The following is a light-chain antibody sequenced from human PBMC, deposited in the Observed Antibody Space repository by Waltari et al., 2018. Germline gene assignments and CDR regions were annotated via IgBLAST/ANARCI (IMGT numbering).Light chain of an antibody. J-gene: IGLJ2*01. CDR3: CSYAGSDTFVV. V-gene: IGLV2-23*02. Sequence: QSALTQPASVSGSPGQSITISCTGTSSDVGSYNLVSWYQQHPDKAPKLMMYEVRNRPSGVSDRFSGSKSGNTASLTISGLQAEDEADYYCCSYAGSDTFVVLGGGTKLTVL. CDR1: SSDVGSYNL. CDR2: EVR.